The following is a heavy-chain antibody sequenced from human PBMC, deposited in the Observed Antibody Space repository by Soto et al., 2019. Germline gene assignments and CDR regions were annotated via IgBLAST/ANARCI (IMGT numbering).Heavy chain of an antibody. J-gene: IGHJ1*01. V-gene: IGHV1-69*10. D-gene: IGHD2-2*02. CDR2: IIPILGIA. CDR1: GGTFSSYA. CDR3: AIGLGYCSSTSCYISEYFQH. Sequence: ASVKVSCKASGGTFSSYAISWVRQAPGQGLEWMGGIIPILGIANYAQKFQGRVTITADKSTSTAYMELSSLRSEDTAVYDCAIGLGYCSSTSCYISEYFQHWGQGTLVTVSS.